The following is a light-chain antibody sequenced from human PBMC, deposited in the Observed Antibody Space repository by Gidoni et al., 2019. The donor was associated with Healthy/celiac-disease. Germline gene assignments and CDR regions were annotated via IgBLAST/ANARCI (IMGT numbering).Light chain of an antibody. J-gene: IGKJ1*01. CDR2: DAS. Sequence: DIQMTQSPSTLSASVGDRVTITCRASQSISSWLAWYQQKPGKALKLLIYDASSLESGVPSRFSGSGSGTEFTLTISSLQPDDFATYYCQQYNRYSRTFXQXTKVXIK. V-gene: IGKV1-5*01. CDR3: QQYNRYSRT. CDR1: QSISSW.